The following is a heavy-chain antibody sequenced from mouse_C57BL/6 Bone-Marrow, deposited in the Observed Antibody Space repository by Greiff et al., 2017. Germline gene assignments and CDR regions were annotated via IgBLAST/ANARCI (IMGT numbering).Heavy chain of an antibody. Sequence: EVQLKESGGDLVKPGGSLKLSCAASGFTFSSYGMSWVRQTPDKRLEWVATISSGGSYTYYPDSVKGRFTISRDNAKNTLDLQMSSLKSEDTAMYYCARRDWDAFAYWGQGTLVTVSA. J-gene: IGHJ3*01. CDR2: ISSGGSYT. V-gene: IGHV5-6*01. CDR1: GFTFSSYG. D-gene: IGHD4-1*01. CDR3: ARRDWDAFAY.